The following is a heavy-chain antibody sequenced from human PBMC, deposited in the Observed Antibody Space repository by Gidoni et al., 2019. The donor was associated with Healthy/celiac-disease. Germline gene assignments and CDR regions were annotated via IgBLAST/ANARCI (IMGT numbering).Heavy chain of an antibody. CDR3: AKPTTRSQYFQH. J-gene: IGHJ1*01. D-gene: IGHD1-26*01. CDR1: GFTFSSYG. Sequence: QVQLVESGGGVVQPGRSLRLSCAASGFTFSSYGMHWVRQAPGKGLEWVAVISYDGSNKYYADSVKGRFTISRDNSKNTLYLQMNSLRAEDTAVYYCAKPTTRSQYFQHWGQGTLVTVSS. CDR2: ISYDGSNK. V-gene: IGHV3-30*18.